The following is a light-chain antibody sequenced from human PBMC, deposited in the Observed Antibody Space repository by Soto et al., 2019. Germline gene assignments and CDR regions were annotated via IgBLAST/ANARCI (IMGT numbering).Light chain of an antibody. V-gene: IGLV2-14*01. Sequence: QSALTQPASVSGSPGQSITISCTGTSSDVGGYNYVSWYQQHPGKAPKLMIYDVSNRPSGVPNRFSGSKSGNTASLTISGLQAEDEADYYCTSYTSSSIPYVSGAGTKLTVL. CDR2: DVS. CDR3: TSYTSSSIPYV. J-gene: IGLJ1*01. CDR1: SSDVGGYNY.